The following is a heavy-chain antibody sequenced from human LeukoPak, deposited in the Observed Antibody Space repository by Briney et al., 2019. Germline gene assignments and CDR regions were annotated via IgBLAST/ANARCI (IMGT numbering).Heavy chain of an antibody. CDR1: GFTFSTYA. D-gene: IGHD3-3*01. J-gene: IGHJ4*02. CDR3: ATDRGWRTSGYYLYYFEY. V-gene: IGHV3-23*01. Sequence: GGSLRLSCAASGFTFSTYAMSWVRQAPGKGLEWVSAISGGGGSTYCADSVKGRFTISRDNTMNSLYLQMSSLRAEDTAVYYCATDRGWRTSGYYLYYFEYWGQGTLVTYSS. CDR2: ISGGGGST.